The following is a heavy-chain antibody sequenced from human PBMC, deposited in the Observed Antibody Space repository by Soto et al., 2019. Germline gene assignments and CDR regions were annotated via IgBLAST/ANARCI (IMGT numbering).Heavy chain of an antibody. J-gene: IGHJ4*02. V-gene: IGHV3-30*02. CDR1: GFTFSSYG. D-gene: IGHD5-12*01. Sequence: GSLRLSCAASGFTFSSYGMHWVRQAPGKGLEWGALIWFDEDNKYYADCVKGRFNNSRDKCKSTLYLQMNSQSDDDTAVYYCATGGIDGYNFYIFYWGQGTLVTVSS. CDR2: IWFDEDNK. CDR3: ATGGIDGYNFYIFY.